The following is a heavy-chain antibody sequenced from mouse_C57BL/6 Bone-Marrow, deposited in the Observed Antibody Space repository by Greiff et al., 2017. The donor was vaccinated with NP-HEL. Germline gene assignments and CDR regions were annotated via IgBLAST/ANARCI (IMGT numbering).Heavy chain of an antibody. CDR3: TRMGYWVFDY. CDR2: IDPETGGT. V-gene: IGHV1-15*01. D-gene: IGHD4-1*01. CDR1: GYTFTDYE. J-gene: IGHJ2*01. Sequence: QVQLQQSGAELVRPGASVTLSCKASGYTFTDYEMHWVKQTPVHGLEWIGAIDPETGGTAYNQKFKGKAILTADKSSSTAYMELRSLTSEDSAVYDSTRMGYWVFDYWGQGTTLTVSS.